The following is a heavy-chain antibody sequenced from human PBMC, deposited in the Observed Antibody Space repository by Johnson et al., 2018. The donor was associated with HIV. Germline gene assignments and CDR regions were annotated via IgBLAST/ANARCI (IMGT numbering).Heavy chain of an antibody. CDR2: INWNGGNT. V-gene: IGHV3-20*04. CDR1: GFTFADYG. Sequence: EVHLVESGGGVIRPGGSLRLSCAASGFTFADYGMTWVRQAPGKGLEWVSGINWNGGNTGYVDSVKGRFTISRDNAKNSLYLQMNGLRAEDTAFYYGARDFVSVGECTAFDIWGQGTMCTVSS. D-gene: IGHD3-10*01. J-gene: IGHJ3*02. CDR3: ARDFVSVGECTAFDI.